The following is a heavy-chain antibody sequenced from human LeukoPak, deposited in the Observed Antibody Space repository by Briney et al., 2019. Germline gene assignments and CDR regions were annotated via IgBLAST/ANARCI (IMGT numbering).Heavy chain of an antibody. CDR3: ARAEKSVVVTANWFDP. CDR2: INPNSGGT. Sequence: ASVKVFCKASGYTFTGYYMHWVRQAPGQGLEWMGRINPNSGGTNYAQKFQGRVTITTDESTSTAYMELSSLRSEDTAVYYCARAEKSVVVTANWFDPWGQGTLVTVSS. D-gene: IGHD2-21*02. J-gene: IGHJ5*02. CDR1: GYTFTGYY. V-gene: IGHV1-2*06.